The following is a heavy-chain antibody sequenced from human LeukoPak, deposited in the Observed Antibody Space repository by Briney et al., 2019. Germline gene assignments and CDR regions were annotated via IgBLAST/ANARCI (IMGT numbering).Heavy chain of an antibody. V-gene: IGHV3-30*02. CDR2: IRYDGSNK. CDR1: GFTFSSYG. D-gene: IGHD2-15*01. CDR3: AKGGKLLLSAPY. J-gene: IGHJ4*02. Sequence: PGGSPRLSCAASGFTFSSYGMHWVRQAPGKGLEWVAFIRYDGSNKYYADSVKGRFTISRDNSKNTLYLQMNSLRAEDTAVYYCAKGGKLLLSAPYWGQGTLVTVSS.